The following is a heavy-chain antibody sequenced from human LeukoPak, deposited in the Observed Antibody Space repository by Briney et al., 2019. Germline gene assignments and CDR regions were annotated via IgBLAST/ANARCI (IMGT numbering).Heavy chain of an antibody. D-gene: IGHD3-3*01. J-gene: IGHJ5*02. CDR3: ARVPPWDFWSGPLDWFDP. CDR1: GYTFTGYY. V-gene: IGHV1-18*04. Sequence: GASVKVSCKASGYTFTGYYMHWVRQAPGQGLEWMGWISAYNGNTNYAQKLQGRVTMTTDTSTSTAYMELRSLRSDDTAVYYCARVPPWDFWSGPLDWFDPWGQGTLVTVSS. CDR2: ISAYNGNT.